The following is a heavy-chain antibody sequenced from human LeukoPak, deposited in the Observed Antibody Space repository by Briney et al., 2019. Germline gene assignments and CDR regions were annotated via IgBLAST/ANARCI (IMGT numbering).Heavy chain of an antibody. CDR1: GGTFNNYA. CDR3: ARVTHTELSTWFDP. D-gene: IGHD5-18*01. CDR2: IIPIFGSS. V-gene: IGHV1-69*13. Sequence: SVKVSCTASGGTFNNYAINCVRQAPGQGLEWMGGIIPIFGSSNYAQKFQGRVTITANESTTTAYMELSSLRSEDTAVYYCARVTHTELSTWFDPWGQGTLVTVSS. J-gene: IGHJ5*02.